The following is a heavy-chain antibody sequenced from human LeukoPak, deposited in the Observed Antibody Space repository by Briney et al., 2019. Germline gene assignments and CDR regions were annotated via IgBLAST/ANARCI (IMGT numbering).Heavy chain of an antibody. V-gene: IGHV4-61*02. CDR1: GGSISSGSYY. CDR2: IYTSGST. Sequence: SETLSLTCTVSGGSISSGSYYWSWIRQPAGKGLEWIGRIYTSGSTNYNPSLKSRVTISVDTSKNQFSLKLSSVTAADTAVYYCASADSSGYYRWGQGTLVTVSS. D-gene: IGHD3-22*01. CDR3: ASADSSGYYR. J-gene: IGHJ4*02.